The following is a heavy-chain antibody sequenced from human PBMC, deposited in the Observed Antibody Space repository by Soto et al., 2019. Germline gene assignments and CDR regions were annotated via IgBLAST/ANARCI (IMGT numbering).Heavy chain of an antibody. CDR1: GYTFTGYY. CDR3: SLGSGLTLPFDY. CDR2: INPNSGGT. J-gene: IGHJ4*02. Sequence: ASVKVSCKASGYTFTGYYMHWVRQAPGQGLEWMGWINPNSGGTNYAQKFQGGVTMTRDTSISTAYMELSRLRSDDTAVYYCSLGSGLTLPFDYWGQGTLVTVSS. D-gene: IGHD2-15*01. V-gene: IGHV1-2*02.